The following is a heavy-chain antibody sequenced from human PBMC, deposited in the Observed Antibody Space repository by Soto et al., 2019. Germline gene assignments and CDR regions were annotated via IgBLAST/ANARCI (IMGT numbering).Heavy chain of an antibody. CDR1: GYSFTSYW. V-gene: IGHV5-10-1*01. D-gene: IGHD3-22*01. Sequence: GESLKISCNGSGYSFTSYWISWVRQMPGKGLEWMGRIDPSDSYTNYSPSFQGHVTISADKSISTAYLQWSSLKASDTAMYYCARSARYDSSGLQGGFDNWAQGTLVAVFS. J-gene: IGHJ4*02. CDR3: ARSARYDSSGLQGGFDN. CDR2: IDPSDSYT.